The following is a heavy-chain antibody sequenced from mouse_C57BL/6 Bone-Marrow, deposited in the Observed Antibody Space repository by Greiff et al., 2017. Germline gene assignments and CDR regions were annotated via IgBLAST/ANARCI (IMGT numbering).Heavy chain of an antibody. J-gene: IGHJ2*01. CDR3: ARGVGTWFGY. D-gene: IGHD1-3*01. CDR1: GFNIKDYY. V-gene: IGHV14-2*01. CDR2: IDPEDGGT. Sequence: VQLQQSGAELVKPGASVKLSCTASGFNIKDYYMHWVKQRPEQGLEWIGRIDPEDGGTKYAPKFQGKATITADTSSNTAYLQLSSLTSEDTAVDYCARGVGTWFGYWGQGTTLTVSS.